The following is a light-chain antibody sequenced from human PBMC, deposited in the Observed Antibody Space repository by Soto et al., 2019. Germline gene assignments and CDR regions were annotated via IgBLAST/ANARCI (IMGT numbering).Light chain of an antibody. CDR2: AAS. CDR3: HQYNSYTWT. Sequence: DIRMTQFPSTLSVSVGDRVTITCGASQGISSYLDWYQKKPGKAPNLLIYAASTLQSGVPSRLRSSGYQTELTITISSMHTDDFETYYCHQYNSYTWTFGHGTKVDIK. CDR1: QGISSY. V-gene: IGKV1-9*01. J-gene: IGKJ1*01.